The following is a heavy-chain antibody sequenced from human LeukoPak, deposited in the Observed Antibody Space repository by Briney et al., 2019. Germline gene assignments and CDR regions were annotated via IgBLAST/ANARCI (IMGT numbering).Heavy chain of an antibody. CDR1: GGSINNYY. CDR2: IYYSGST. J-gene: IGHJ3*02. CDR3: ARGVIQLSTDAFDI. Sequence: SETLSLTCTVSGGSINNYYWSWIRQPPGKGLEWIGYIYYSGSTNHNPSLKSRVTISVDTSKNQFSLKLSSVTAADTAVYYCARGVIQLSTDAFDIWGQGTMVTVSS. V-gene: IGHV4-59*01. D-gene: IGHD5-18*01.